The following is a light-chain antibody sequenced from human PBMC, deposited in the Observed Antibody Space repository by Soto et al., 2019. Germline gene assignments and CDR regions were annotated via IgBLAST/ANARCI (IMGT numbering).Light chain of an antibody. CDR2: DVT. J-gene: IGLJ2*01. CDR1: SSDVGPYNY. V-gene: IGLV2-11*01. CDR3: CAYAGTSLVV. Sequence: QSALTQPRSVSGSPGQSVTISCTGTSSDVGPYNYVSWYQQHPGKAPKLMIYDVTKRPTGVPDRFSGSKSGNTASLTISGLQAEDEADYYCCAYAGTSLVVFGGGTKLTVL.